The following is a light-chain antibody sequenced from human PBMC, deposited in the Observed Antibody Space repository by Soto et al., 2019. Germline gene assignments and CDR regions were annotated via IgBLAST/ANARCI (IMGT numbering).Light chain of an antibody. Sequence: QSALTQPASVSGSPGQSITISCTGTSSDVGSYNLVSWYQQHPGRAPQLIIFEVRYRPSGISFRFSGSKSGNTASLTISGLQAEDEADYYCSSFTSQSSLIFGGGTKVTVL. CDR3: SSFTSQSSLI. V-gene: IGLV2-14*01. J-gene: IGLJ2*01. CDR1: SSDVGSYNL. CDR2: EVR.